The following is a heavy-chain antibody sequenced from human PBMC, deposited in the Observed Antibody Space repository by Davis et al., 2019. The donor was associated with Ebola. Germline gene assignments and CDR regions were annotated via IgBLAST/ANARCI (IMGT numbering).Heavy chain of an antibody. V-gene: IGHV1-69*10. CDR2: IIPILGIA. J-gene: IGHJ3*02. CDR1: GGTFSSYA. Sequence: SVKVSCKASGGTFSSYAISWVRQAPGQGLEWMGGIIPILGIANYAQKFQGRVTITADESTSTAYMELSSLRSEDTAVYYCARDQPTVVTPGRPYHDAFDIWGQGTTVTVSS. CDR3: ARDQPTVVTPGRPYHDAFDI. D-gene: IGHD4-23*01.